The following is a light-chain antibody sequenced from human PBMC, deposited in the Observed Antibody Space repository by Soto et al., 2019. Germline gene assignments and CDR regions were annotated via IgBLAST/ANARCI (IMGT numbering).Light chain of an antibody. CDR3: CSYTASTTPL. CDR1: SSDVGGYHY. CDR2: EVS. Sequence: QSALTQPASVSASPGQSITISCTGTSSDVGGYHYVSWYQQYPGKAPKLVISEVSNRPSGVSNRFSGSKSGNTASLTISGLQAEDEANYYCCSYTASTTPLFGGGTKLTVL. V-gene: IGLV2-14*01. J-gene: IGLJ3*02.